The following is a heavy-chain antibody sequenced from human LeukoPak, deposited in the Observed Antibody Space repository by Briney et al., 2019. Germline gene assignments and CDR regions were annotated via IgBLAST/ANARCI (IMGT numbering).Heavy chain of an antibody. J-gene: IGHJ4*02. CDR2: ISGTGGST. CDR3: ATPPSYYYDSSGYYKHTDY. V-gene: IGHV3-23*01. D-gene: IGHD3-22*01. Sequence: PGGSLRLSCAASRSTFSSYAMSWVSQARGKGLEWVSAISGTGGSTYYADSVKGRFTISRDNSKNTLYLQMNSLRAEDTAVYYCATPPSYYYDSSGYYKHTDYWGQGTLVTVSS. CDR1: RSTFSSYA.